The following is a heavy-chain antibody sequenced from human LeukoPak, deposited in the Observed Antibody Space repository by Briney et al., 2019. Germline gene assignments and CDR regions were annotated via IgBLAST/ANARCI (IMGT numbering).Heavy chain of an antibody. V-gene: IGHV1-8*01. D-gene: IGHD2-2*02. CDR2: MNPNSGNT. Sequence: ASVKVSRKASGYTFTSYDINWVRQATGQGLEWMGWMNPNSGNTGYAQKFQGRVTMTRNTSISTAYMELSSLRSEDTAVYYCARSGVVPAAIIGAFDIWGQGTMVTVSS. J-gene: IGHJ3*02. CDR1: GYTFTSYD. CDR3: ARSGVVPAAIIGAFDI.